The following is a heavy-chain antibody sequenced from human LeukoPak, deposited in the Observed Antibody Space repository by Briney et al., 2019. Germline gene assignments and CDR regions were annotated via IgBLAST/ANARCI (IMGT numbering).Heavy chain of an antibody. D-gene: IGHD1-20*01. Sequence: GGSLRLSCAASGFTFSSYAMHWVRQAPGQGLEWVALISYDGSNKYYADSVKGRFTISRDNSKNTLYLQMNSLRAEDTAVYYCAKDFNWNLLDYWGQGTLVTVSS. CDR3: AKDFNWNLLDY. CDR1: GFTFSSYA. V-gene: IGHV3-30*18. J-gene: IGHJ4*02. CDR2: ISYDGSNK.